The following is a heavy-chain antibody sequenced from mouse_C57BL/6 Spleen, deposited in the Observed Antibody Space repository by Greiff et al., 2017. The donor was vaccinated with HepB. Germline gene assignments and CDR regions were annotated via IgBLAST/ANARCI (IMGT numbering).Heavy chain of an antibody. D-gene: IGHD4-1*01. J-gene: IGHJ3*01. CDR3: SNWDEGFAY. V-gene: IGHV14-1*01. CDR2: IDPEDGDT. CDR1: GFNIKDYY. Sequence: EVKLMESGAELVRPGASVKLSCTASGFNIKDYYMHWVKQRPEQGLEWIGRIDPEDGDTEYAPKFQGKATMTADTSSNTAYLQLSSLTSEDTAVYYWSNWDEGFAYWGQGTLVTVSA.